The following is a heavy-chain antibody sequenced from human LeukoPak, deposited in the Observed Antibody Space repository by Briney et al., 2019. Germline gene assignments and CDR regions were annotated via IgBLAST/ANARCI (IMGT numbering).Heavy chain of an antibody. V-gene: IGHV4-39*01. CDR3: ARSPFVDNRIHWFDP. CDR1: GAPISTSYH. CDR2: LRFGGST. Sequence: SETLSLTCTVSGAPISTSYHWSWVRQSPGKGLEWIGSLRFGGSTFYRPSLTGRVTISVDTSRNQFSLNVRSVTAADTAVYYCARSPFVDNRIHWFDPWGQGTLVTVSS. D-gene: IGHD1-1*01. J-gene: IGHJ5*02.